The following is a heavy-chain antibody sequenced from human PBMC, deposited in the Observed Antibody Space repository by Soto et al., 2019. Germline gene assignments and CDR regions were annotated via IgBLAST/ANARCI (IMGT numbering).Heavy chain of an antibody. D-gene: IGHD2-8*01. V-gene: IGHV3-23*01. CDR1: GFTFSSYA. CDR2: VSGSGSAT. CDR3: ARGGLRVFDY. J-gene: IGHJ4*02. Sequence: GGSLRLSCAASGFTFSSYAMSWVRQAPGKGLEWVSAVSGSGSATYCADSVKGRFTISRDNSKNTLYLQLNSLRADDTAVYYCARGGLRVFDYWGQGTLVTVSS.